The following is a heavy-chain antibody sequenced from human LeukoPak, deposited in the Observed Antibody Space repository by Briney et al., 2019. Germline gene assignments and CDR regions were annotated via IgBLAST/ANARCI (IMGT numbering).Heavy chain of an antibody. CDR3: TRGSDGGRNYDFDY. V-gene: IGHV3-21*01. D-gene: IGHD1-26*01. Sequence: GGSLRLSCAASGFTFSTYSMNWVRQAPGKGLEWVSSISSSSRYIYYADSVKGRFTISRDNAKNTLYLQMNSLRAEDTALYYCTRGSDGGRNYDFDYWGQGTLVTVSS. CDR2: ISSSSRYI. J-gene: IGHJ4*02. CDR1: GFTFSTYS.